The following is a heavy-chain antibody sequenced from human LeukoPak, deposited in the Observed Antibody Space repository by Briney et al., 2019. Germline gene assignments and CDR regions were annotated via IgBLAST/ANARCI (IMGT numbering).Heavy chain of an antibody. CDR1: GFTFSSYG. D-gene: IGHD5-24*01. V-gene: IGHV3-30*18. Sequence: GGSLRLSCAASGFTFSSYGMHWVRQAPGKGLEWVAVISYDGSNKYYADSVKGRFTISRDNSKNTLYLQMNSLRAEDTAVYYCAKGPMATIGGTFDYWGQGTLVTVSS. CDR2: ISYDGSNK. CDR3: AKGPMATIGGTFDY. J-gene: IGHJ4*02.